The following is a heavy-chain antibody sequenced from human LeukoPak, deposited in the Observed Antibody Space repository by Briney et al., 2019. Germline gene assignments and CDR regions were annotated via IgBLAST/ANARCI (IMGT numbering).Heavy chain of an antibody. V-gene: IGHV4-39*02. Sequence: PSETLSLTCTVSGGSISSSSYYWGWIRQPPGKGLEWIGSIYYSGSTYYNPSLKSRVTISVDTSKNQFSLKLSSVTAADTAVYYCARDDSEDGSRSYYPDWGQGRLVTVSS. J-gene: IGHJ4*02. CDR2: IYYSGST. CDR3: ARDDSEDGSRSYYPD. D-gene: IGHD3-10*01. CDR1: GGSISSSSYY.